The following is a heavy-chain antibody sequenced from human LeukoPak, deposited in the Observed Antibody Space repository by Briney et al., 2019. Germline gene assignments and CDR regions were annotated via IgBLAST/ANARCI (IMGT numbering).Heavy chain of an antibody. CDR3: ARVEDDYFDY. CDR1: GESFSPHY. Sequence: PSATLSLTCAVYGESFSPHYWSWIRQPPGKGLEWIAEINHSGNTNYNPSLKSRVTIATSKNEFSLKLSSVTAADTAVYYCARVEDDYFDYWGQGTLVTVSS. V-gene: IGHV4-34*01. CDR2: INHSGNT. J-gene: IGHJ4*02. D-gene: IGHD3-3*01.